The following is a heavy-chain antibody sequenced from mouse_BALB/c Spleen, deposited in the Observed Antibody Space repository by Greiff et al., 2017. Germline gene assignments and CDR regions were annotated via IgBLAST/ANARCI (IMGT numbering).Heavy chain of an antibody. J-gene: IGHJ3*01. Sequence: EVKVEESGGGLVQPGGSMKLSCVASGFTFSNYWMNWVRQSPEKGLEWVAEIRLKSNNYATHYAESVKGRFTISRDDSKSSVYLQMNNLRAEDTGIYYCTILLRSAWFAYWGQGTLVTVSA. V-gene: IGHV6-6*02. D-gene: IGHD1-1*01. CDR3: TILLRSAWFAY. CDR2: IRLKSNNYAT. CDR1: GFTFSNYW.